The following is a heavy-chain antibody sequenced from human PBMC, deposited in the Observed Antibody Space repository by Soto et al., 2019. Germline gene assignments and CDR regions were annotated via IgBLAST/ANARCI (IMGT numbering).Heavy chain of an antibody. J-gene: IGHJ4*02. D-gene: IGHD1-1*01. CDR3: XRDGGTYYFDH. CDR1: GLNFSSDS. Sequence: EVQLVESGGGLVKPGGSLRLSCAASGLNFSSDSMSWVRQAPGKGLEWVSSISSSGSYIYYADSVRGRFTISRDNAKNSLYLQMNSLRAXXXXXXXXXRDGGTYYFDHWGQGTL. V-gene: IGHV3-21*01. CDR2: ISSSGSYI.